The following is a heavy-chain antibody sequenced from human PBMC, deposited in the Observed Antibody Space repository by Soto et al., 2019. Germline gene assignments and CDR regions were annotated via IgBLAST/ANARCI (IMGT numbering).Heavy chain of an antibody. CDR2: ISWNSGSI. Sequence: EVQLVESGGGLVQPGRSLRLSCAASGFTFDDYAMHWVRQAPGKGLEWVSGISWNSGSIGYADSVKGRFTISRDNAKNSLYLQINSLRAEDTALYYCAKASSWYGYYFDYWGQGTLVTVSS. J-gene: IGHJ4*02. CDR1: GFTFDDYA. D-gene: IGHD6-13*01. V-gene: IGHV3-9*01. CDR3: AKASSWYGYYFDY.